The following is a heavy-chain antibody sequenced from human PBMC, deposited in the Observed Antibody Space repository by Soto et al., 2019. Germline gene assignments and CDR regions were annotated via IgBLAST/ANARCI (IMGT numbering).Heavy chain of an antibody. CDR3: VRDSPIGSTYSGYDGIDY. CDR2: IIPLLDIA. CDR1: GYTFTSYD. V-gene: IGHV1-69*04. D-gene: IGHD5-12*01. J-gene: IGHJ4*01. Sequence: SVKVSCKASGYTFTSYDINWVRQAPGQGLEWMGRIIPLLDIANYAQKSQGRVTITADKSTSTAYMELNSLRSEDTAVYYCVRDSPIGSTYSGYDGIDYWG.